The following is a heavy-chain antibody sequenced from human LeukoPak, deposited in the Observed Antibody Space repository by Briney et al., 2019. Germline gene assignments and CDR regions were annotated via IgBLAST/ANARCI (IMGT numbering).Heavy chain of an antibody. CDR3: ARDLVWQQLPASRWFDP. J-gene: IGHJ5*02. V-gene: IGHV1-2*02. CDR2: INPNSGGT. CDR1: GYTFTGYY. Sequence: ASVKVSCKASGYTFTGYYMHWVRQAPGQGLEWMGWINPNSGGTNYAQKFQGRVTMTRDTSISTAYMELSRLRSDDTAVYYCARDLVWQQLPASRWFDPCGQGTLVTVSS. D-gene: IGHD6-13*01.